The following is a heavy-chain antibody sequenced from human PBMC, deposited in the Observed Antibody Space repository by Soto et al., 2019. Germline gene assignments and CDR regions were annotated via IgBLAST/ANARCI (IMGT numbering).Heavy chain of an antibody. V-gene: IGHV1-3*01. J-gene: IGHJ4*02. D-gene: IGHD6-19*01. Sequence: ASVKVSCKASGYTFTGYAMYWVRQAPGQRLEWMGWINAGNGNTKYSQKFQGRVTITRDTSASTAYMELSSLRSEDTAVYYCARAVAVAADFDYWGQGTLVTVSS. CDR2: INAGNGNT. CDR1: GYTFTGYA. CDR3: ARAVAVAADFDY.